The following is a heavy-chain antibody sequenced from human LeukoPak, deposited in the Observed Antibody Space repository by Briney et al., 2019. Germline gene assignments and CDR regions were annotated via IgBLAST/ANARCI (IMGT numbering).Heavy chain of an antibody. D-gene: IGHD2-15*01. Sequence: PSETLSLTCTVSGGSISSYYWSWLRQAPGKGLEWIGYIYYSGSTNYNPSLKSRVTISVDTSKNQFSLKLSSVTAADTAVYYCATNTYCSGGSCYYVFAFDIWGQGTMVTVSS. CDR1: GGSISSYY. V-gene: IGHV4-59*01. CDR2: IYYSGST. CDR3: ATNTYCSGGSCYYVFAFDI. J-gene: IGHJ3*02.